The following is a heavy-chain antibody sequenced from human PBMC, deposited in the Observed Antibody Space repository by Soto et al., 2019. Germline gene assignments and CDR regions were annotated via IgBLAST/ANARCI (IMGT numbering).Heavy chain of an antibody. J-gene: IGHJ4*02. D-gene: IGHD1-1*01. Sequence: EVQLLESGGGLVQPGGSLRLSCAASGFTFSSYAMSWVRQAPGKGLEWVSAISGSGGSTYYADSVKGRFTISRDNSKNTLYLQMNRLRAEDTAVYYCAKDLGPNWNVYPFDYWGQGTLVTVSS. CDR1: GFTFSSYA. CDR2: ISGSGGST. CDR3: AKDLGPNWNVYPFDY. V-gene: IGHV3-23*01.